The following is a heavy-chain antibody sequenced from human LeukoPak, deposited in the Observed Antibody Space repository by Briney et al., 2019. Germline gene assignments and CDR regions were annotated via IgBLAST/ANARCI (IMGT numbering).Heavy chain of an antibody. CDR2: ICVSGGTT. CDR3: AILKSGY. J-gene: IGHJ4*02. CDR1: GFTVSNYV. D-gene: IGHD7-27*01. Sequence: PGGSLRLSWAASGFTVSNYVMTWVRQAPGKGRDWVSGICVSGGTTYYADSVKGRFTISRHNSKDTLYLQMNSLRVDDTAIYYCAILKSGYWGQGTLVTVSS. V-gene: IGHV3-23*01.